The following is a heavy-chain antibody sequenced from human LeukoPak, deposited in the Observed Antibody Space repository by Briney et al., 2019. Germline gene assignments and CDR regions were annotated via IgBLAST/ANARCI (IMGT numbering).Heavy chain of an antibody. CDR2: ISSSSSTI. CDR3: ARHYYDSSGYSYAFDI. CDR1: GFTFSSYS. D-gene: IGHD3-22*01. J-gene: IGHJ3*02. Sequence: GGSLRLSCAASGFTFSSYSMNWVRQAPGKGLEWVSYISSSSSTIYYADSVKGRFTISRDNAKNSLYLQMNSLRTEDMAVYYCARHYYDSSGYSYAFDIWGQGTMVTVSS. V-gene: IGHV3-48*01.